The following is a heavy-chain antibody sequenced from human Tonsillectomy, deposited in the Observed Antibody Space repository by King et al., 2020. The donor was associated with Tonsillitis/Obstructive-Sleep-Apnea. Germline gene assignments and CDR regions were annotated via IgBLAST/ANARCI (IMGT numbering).Heavy chain of an antibody. CDR3: ARHVIAAADGPPGLDV. J-gene: IGHJ6*02. V-gene: IGHV5-10-1*03. D-gene: IGHD6-13*01. CDR2: IDPTDSHT. Sequence: VQLVESGAEVKKPGESLRISCKGSGYSFSSYWINWVRQMPGKGLEWMGRIDPTDSHTNYSPSFQGHVTISVDKSISTAYLHGSSLKASDTAMYYCARHVIAAADGPPGLDVWGQGTTVTVFS. CDR1: GYSFSSYW.